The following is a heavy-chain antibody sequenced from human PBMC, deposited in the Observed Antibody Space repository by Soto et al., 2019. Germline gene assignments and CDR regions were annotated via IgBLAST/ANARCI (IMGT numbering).Heavy chain of an antibody. CDR2: IYPDDSDT. Sequence: GESLKPSCRGAGYTLTNYWIAWVRQRPGKGLEWLGIIYPDDSDTRYSPSFQGQVTISADKSINTAYLQWSSLKASDTATYYGARQGSTGGIYSYGMAVWGQGTPVTVSS. CDR1: GYTLTNYW. D-gene: IGHD2-8*02. V-gene: IGHV5-51*01. J-gene: IGHJ6*02. CDR3: ARQGSTGGIYSYGMAV.